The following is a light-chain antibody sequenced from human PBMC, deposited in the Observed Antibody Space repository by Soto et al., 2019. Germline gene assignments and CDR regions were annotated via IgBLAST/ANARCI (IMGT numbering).Light chain of an antibody. Sequence: DIQLTHSPSVLSASVVDTFTITCRASQDISSFLAWYQQKPGKAPKLLIFAASTLQSGVPSRFSGSGSGTDFTLTISSLQPEDFATYYCQQTESYPSTFGGGTKVDNK. CDR2: AAS. V-gene: IGKV1-9*01. CDR3: QQTESYPST. J-gene: IGKJ4*01. CDR1: QDISSF.